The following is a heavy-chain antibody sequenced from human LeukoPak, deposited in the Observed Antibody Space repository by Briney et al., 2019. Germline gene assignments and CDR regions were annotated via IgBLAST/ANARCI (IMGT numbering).Heavy chain of an antibody. CDR1: GFTLSGYW. CDR3: ARGGYSFDY. J-gene: IGHJ4*02. CDR2: LHADGNEK. V-gene: IGHV3-7*01. D-gene: IGHD5-12*01. Sequence: GGSLRLSCAASGFTLSGYWMSWVRQAPGKGLEWVASLHADGNEKYFVHSVKGRFTVSRDNAKNSLYLQMNSLRVEDTAVYYCARGGYSFDYLGQGTLVTVSS.